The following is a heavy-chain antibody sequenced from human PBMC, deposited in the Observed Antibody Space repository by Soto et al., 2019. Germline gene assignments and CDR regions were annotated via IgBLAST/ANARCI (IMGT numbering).Heavy chain of an antibody. CDR1: GYTFNSFW. CDR3: VTTRDGTTFFPH. D-gene: IGHD1-7*01. V-gene: IGHV5-51*01. Sequence: ESLKISCQGSGYTFNSFWIGWVRQMPGEGLEWMGLMFPWTSDTRYSPSFQGHVSISVDRSTGTGYLQWNSLKASDTAMYYCVTTRDGTTFFPHWGQGTPVTVSS. CDR2: MFPWTSDT. J-gene: IGHJ4*02.